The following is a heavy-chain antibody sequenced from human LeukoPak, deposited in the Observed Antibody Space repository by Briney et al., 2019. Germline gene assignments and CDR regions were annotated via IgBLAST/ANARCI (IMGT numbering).Heavy chain of an antibody. J-gene: IGHJ4*02. Sequence: GSLRLSCAASGFTFDDYGMSWVRQAPGKGLEWVSGINWNGGSTGYADSVKGRFTISRDNAKNSLYLQMNSLRAEDTALYYCARVDYYGSEYYFDYWGQGTLVTVSS. CDR1: GFTFDDYG. CDR2: INWNGGST. CDR3: ARVDYYGSEYYFDY. D-gene: IGHD3-10*01. V-gene: IGHV3-20*04.